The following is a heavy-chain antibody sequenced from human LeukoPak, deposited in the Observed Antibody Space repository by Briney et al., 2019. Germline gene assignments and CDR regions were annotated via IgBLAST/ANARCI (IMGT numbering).Heavy chain of an antibody. CDR1: GFTFHNYA. D-gene: IGHD3-22*01. CDR2: ISSSGDIT. CDR3: AKDRPNYHESNGHYYRRNGDS. Sequence: GSPRLSCAASGFTFHNYAMSWVRQAPGEGLEWVSAISSSGDITFYADSVRGRFTISRDNSRYTLYLQMNSLRAEDAAMYYCAKDRPNYHESNGHYYRRNGDSWGQGTLVTVSS. V-gene: IGHV3-23*01. J-gene: IGHJ5*01.